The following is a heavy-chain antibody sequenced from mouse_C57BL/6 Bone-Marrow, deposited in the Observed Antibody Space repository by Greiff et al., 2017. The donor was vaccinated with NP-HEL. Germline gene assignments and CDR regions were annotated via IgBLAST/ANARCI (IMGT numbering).Heavy chain of an antibody. Sequence: QVQLQQSGTELVKPGASVKLSCKASGYTFTSYWMHWVKQRPGQGLEWIGNINPSNGGTNYNEKFKSKATLTVDKSSSTAYMQLSSLTSEDSAVYHCALDSSGPAWFAYWGQGTLVTVSA. D-gene: IGHD3-2*02. CDR1: GYTFTSYW. J-gene: IGHJ3*01. V-gene: IGHV1-53*01. CDR3: ALDSSGPAWFAY. CDR2: INPSNGGT.